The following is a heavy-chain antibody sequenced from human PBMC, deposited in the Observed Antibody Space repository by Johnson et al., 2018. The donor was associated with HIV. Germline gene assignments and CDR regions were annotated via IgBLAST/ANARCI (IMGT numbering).Heavy chain of an antibody. V-gene: IGHV3-13*01. CDR2: IGTAGDT. D-gene: IGHD3-10*01. J-gene: IGHJ3*02. CDR1: GFTVSSNY. Sequence: VQLVESGGGVVRPGGSLRVSCAASGFTVSSNYMSWVRQATGKGLDWVSVIGTAGDTYYLGSVKGRFTISRENAKNSLYLQMNSLRAGDTAVYYCARAGRWSGDTFDIWGQGTMVTVSS. CDR3: ARAGRWSGDTFDI.